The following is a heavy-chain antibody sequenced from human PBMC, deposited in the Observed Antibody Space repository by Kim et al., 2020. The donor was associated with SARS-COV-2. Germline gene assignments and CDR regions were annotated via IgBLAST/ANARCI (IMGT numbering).Heavy chain of an antibody. J-gene: IGHJ2*01. D-gene: IGHD3-10*01. Sequence: SLKSRVTISVDASKNQFSLKRSSVTAADTAVYYCARTALWFGELGWYFDLWGRGTLVTVSS. V-gene: IGHV4-4*09. CDR3: ARTALWFGELGWYFDL.